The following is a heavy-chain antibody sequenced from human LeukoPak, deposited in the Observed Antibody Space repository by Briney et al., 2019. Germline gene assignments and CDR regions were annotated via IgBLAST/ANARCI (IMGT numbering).Heavy chain of an antibody. CDR3: AKDPHYYGSGSPLDY. D-gene: IGHD3-10*01. CDR1: GFTFDSYG. J-gene: IGHJ4*02. V-gene: IGHV3-30*02. CDR2: IRYDGVNK. Sequence: GGSLRLSXAASGFTFDSYGMQWVRQSPGKGLEWVAFIRYDGVNKYYADSVKGRFTISRDNSKNTLYLQMNSLRPEDTAVYYCAKDPHYYGSGSPLDYWGQGTLVTVSS.